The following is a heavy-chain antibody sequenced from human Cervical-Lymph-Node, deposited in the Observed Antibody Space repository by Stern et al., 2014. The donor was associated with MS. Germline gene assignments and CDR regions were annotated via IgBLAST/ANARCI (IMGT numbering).Heavy chain of an antibody. J-gene: IGHJ4*02. V-gene: IGHV3-30-3*01. CDR3: ARGGRGVGLEY. CDR1: GYSFSTYA. D-gene: IGHD3-10*01. CDR2: VSYDETPQ. Sequence: VQLEESGGGVVQPGTSLSVSCVVSGYSFSTYAMHWVRQAPGKGLEWVAFVSYDETPQNSTDSVKARFTISRDNSKNTLYLHMNSLRDEDPAVYFCARGGRGVGLEYWGQGALVTVSS.